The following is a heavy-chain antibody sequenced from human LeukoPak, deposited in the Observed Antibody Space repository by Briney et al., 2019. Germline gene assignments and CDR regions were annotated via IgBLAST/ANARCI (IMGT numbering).Heavy chain of an antibody. Sequence: GAAVKVSCKASGYTFTGYYMHWVRQAPGQGLEWMGLINPTGGSTGYAQKFQGRVTMTRDMSTSTDYMELSSLRSEDTAIYYCARGSGYEYYYYYMDVWGKGTTVTVSS. J-gene: IGHJ6*03. V-gene: IGHV1-46*01. D-gene: IGHD5-12*01. CDR3: ARGSGYEYYYYYMDV. CDR2: INPTGGST. CDR1: GYTFTGYY.